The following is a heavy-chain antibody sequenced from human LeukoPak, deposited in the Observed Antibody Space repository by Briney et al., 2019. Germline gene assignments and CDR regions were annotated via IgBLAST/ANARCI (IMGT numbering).Heavy chain of an antibody. CDR2: ISWNSGSI. J-gene: IGHJ4*02. Sequence: GRSLRLSCAASGFTFDDYAMHWVRHAPGKGLEWVSGISWNSGSIGYADSVKGRFTISRDNAKNSLYLQMNSLRAEDTALYYCAKVRRYSSGYYDYWGQGTLVTVSS. D-gene: IGHD3-22*01. V-gene: IGHV3-9*01. CDR3: AKVRRYSSGYYDY. CDR1: GFTFDDYA.